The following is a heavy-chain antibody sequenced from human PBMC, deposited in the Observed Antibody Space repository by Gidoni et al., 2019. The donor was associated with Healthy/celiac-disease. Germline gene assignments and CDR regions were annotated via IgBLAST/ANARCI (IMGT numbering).Heavy chain of an antibody. J-gene: IGHJ4*02. CDR2: INHSGST. Sequence: QVQLQQWGAGLLKPSETLSLTCAVYGGSFSGYYWSWIRQPPGKGLEWIGEINHSGSTNYNPSLKSRVTISVDTSKNQFSLKLSSVTAADTAVYYCARGTAVGMVRGVIDYWGQGTLVTVSS. D-gene: IGHD3-10*01. V-gene: IGHV4-34*01. CDR1: GGSFSGYY. CDR3: ARGTAVGMVRGVIDY.